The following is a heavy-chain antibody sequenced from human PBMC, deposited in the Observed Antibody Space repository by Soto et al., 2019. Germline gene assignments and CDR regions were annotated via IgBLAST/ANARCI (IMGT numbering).Heavy chain of an antibody. V-gene: IGHV3-30*18. CDR2: ISYDGSDE. J-gene: IGHJ4*02. CDR1: GFLFSNYG. Sequence: VQLLESGGGLVQPGRSLRLSCAASGFLFSNYGMHWVRQAPGKGLEWVAVISYDGSDEYYADSVKGRFTISRDKSTNTLYLQMNSLRAEDTAVYYCAKAFGIWSGYSDYWGQGTLVTVSS. CDR3: AKAFGIWSGYSDY. D-gene: IGHD3-3*01.